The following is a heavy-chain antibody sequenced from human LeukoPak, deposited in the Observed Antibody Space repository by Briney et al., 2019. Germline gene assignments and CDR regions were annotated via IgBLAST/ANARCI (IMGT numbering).Heavy chain of an antibody. V-gene: IGHV4-34*01. J-gene: IGHJ6*04. CDR1: GGSFSGYY. CDR3: ARATHYYYYYYGMDV. D-gene: IGHD5-12*01. Sequence: SETLSLTCAVYGGSFSGYYWSWIRQPPGKGLEWMGEINHSGSTNYNPSLKSRVTISVDTSKNQFSLKLSSVTAADTTVFYFARATHYYYYYYGMDVWGKGTTVTVSS. CDR2: INHSGST.